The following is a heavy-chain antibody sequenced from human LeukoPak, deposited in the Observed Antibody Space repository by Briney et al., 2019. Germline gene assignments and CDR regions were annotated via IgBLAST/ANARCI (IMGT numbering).Heavy chain of an antibody. V-gene: IGHV3-23*01. Sequence: GGPLRLSCAASGFTFSSYAMSWVRQAPGKGLEWVSAISGSGGSTYYADSVKGRFAISRDNSKNTLYLQMNSLRADDTAVYYCANGIAVAGLTEVYYYYGMDVWGQGTTVTVSS. CDR2: ISGSGGST. CDR1: GFTFSSYA. CDR3: ANGIAVAGLTEVYYYYGMDV. D-gene: IGHD6-19*01. J-gene: IGHJ6*02.